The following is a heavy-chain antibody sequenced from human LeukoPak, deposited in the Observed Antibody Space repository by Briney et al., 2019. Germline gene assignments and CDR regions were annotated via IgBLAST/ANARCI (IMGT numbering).Heavy chain of an antibody. CDR2: INHSGST. J-gene: IGHJ6*02. Sequence: SETLSLTCAVYGGSFSGYYWSWIRQPPGKGLEWIGEINHSGSTNYNPSLKSRVTISVDTSKNQFSLKLSSVTAADTAVYYCARALIVVVPAAKVGGYYYGMDVWGQGTTVTVSS. CDR3: ARALIVVVPAAKVGGYYYGMDV. CDR1: GGSFSGYY. V-gene: IGHV4-34*01. D-gene: IGHD2-2*01.